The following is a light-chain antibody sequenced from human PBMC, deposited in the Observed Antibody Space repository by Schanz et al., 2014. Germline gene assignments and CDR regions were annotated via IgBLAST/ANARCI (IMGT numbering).Light chain of an antibody. CDR2: DVT. Sequence: QSALTQPPSASGSPGQSVTISCTGTSSDVGRYNYVSWYQQHPGRAPKLLIYDVTKRPSGVPDRFSGSKSGNTASLTVSGLQAEDEADYYCSSYGGSNFVVFGGGTKLTVL. J-gene: IGLJ2*01. V-gene: IGLV2-8*01. CDR1: SSDVGRYNY. CDR3: SSYGGSNFVV.